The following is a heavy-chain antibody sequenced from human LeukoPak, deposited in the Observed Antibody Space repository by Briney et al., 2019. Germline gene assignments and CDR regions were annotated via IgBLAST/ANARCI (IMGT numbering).Heavy chain of an antibody. CDR1: GYTFTSYD. D-gene: IGHD3-3*01. CDR3: ARAAADYDFWSGYYLRDAFDI. V-gene: IGHV1-2*02. J-gene: IGHJ3*02. CDR2: INPNSGGT. Sequence: GASVKVSCKASGYTFTSYDINWVRQAPGQGLEWMGWINPNSGGTNYAQKFQGRVTMTWDTSISTAYMELSRLRSDDTAVYYCARAAADYDFWSGYYLRDAFDIWGQGTMVTVSS.